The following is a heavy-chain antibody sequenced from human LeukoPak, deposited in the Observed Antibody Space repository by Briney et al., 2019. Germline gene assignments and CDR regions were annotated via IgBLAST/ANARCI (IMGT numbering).Heavy chain of an antibody. V-gene: IGHV4-38-2*01. CDR3: ARVGGVVVVRFDY. D-gene: IGHD3-22*01. CDR1: GYSISNGYF. J-gene: IGHJ4*02. CDR2: IYHSGNT. Sequence: SETLSLTCAVSGYSISNGYFWGWIRQPPGKGLEWIGSIYHSGNTYYNPSLKSRVTISVDTSKNQFSLKLTSVTAADTAVYYCARVGGVVVVRFDYWGQGTLVTVSS.